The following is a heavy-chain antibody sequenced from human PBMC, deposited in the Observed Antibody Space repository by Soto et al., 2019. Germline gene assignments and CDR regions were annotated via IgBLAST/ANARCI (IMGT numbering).Heavy chain of an antibody. D-gene: IGHD3-10*01. Sequence: EVQLVQSGAEVKKPGESLRISCKGSGYSFTSYWISWVRQMPGKGLEWMGRIDPSDSYTNYSPSFQGHVTISADKSISTAYLQWSSLKASDTAMYYCARLPTTYYYGSGSFPVDYWGQGTLVTVSS. V-gene: IGHV5-10-1*01. J-gene: IGHJ4*02. CDR3: ARLPTTYYYGSGSFPVDY. CDR1: GYSFTSYW. CDR2: IDPSDSYT.